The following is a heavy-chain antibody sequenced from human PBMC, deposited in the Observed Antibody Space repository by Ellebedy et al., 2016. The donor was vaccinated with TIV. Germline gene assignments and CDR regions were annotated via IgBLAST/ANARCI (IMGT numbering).Heavy chain of an antibody. CDR1: GFTFSSYA. J-gene: IGHJ4*02. CDR3: AKDRYCSGGSCSGSLDY. V-gene: IGHV3-23*01. CDR2: ISGSGGST. D-gene: IGHD2-15*01. Sequence: GESLKISCAASGFTFSSYAMSWVRQAPGKGLEWVSAISGSGGSTYYADSVKGRFTISRDNSKNTLYLQMNSLRAEDTAVYYCAKDRYCSGGSCSGSLDYWGQGALVTVSS.